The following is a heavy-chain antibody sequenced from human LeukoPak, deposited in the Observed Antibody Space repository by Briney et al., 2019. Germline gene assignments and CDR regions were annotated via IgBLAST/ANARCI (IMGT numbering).Heavy chain of an antibody. CDR3: ARDHHSSGYYASYYGMDV. J-gene: IGHJ6*02. Sequence: GGSLRLSCAASGFTFSTYTMAWVRQAPGGGLEWVSGISGDGDYTYYADSVKGRFAISRDNAKNSLYLQMNSLRAEDTAVYYCARDHHSSGYYASYYGMDVWGQGTTVTVSS. CDR1: GFTFSTYT. CDR2: ISGDGDYT. D-gene: IGHD3-22*01. V-gene: IGHV3-23*01.